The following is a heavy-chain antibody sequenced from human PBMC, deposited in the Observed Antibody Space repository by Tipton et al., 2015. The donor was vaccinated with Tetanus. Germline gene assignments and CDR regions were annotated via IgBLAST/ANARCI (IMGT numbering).Heavy chain of an antibody. D-gene: IGHD1/OR15-1a*01. CDR3: ARIGWPENNKPGFDI. V-gene: IGHV4-59*13. CDR2: VHYTGKD. CDR1: GGSISTYY. Sequence: GLVKPSETLSLTCIVSGGSISTYYWSWIRQRPGRGLEWVGYVHYTGKDNYNPSLRSRVTLSVDTSKNQFSLQMSSATAADTAVYYCARIGWPENNKPGFDIWGQGTMVTVSS. J-gene: IGHJ3*02.